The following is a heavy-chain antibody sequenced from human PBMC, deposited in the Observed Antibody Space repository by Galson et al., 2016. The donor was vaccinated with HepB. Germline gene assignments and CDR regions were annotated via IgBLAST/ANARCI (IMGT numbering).Heavy chain of an antibody. J-gene: IGHJ6*02. Sequence: SLRLSCAASGFSISSYSFNWVRQAPGKGLEWVSHIGSGGSTISYADSVKGRFTISRDIAKHSLYLQMHSLRDEDTAVYYCARDGGQQMVRWGGLRKVYYEYPMDGWCQGTTVTVSS. CDR3: ARDGGQQMVRWGGLRKVYYEYPMDG. CDR1: GFSISSYS. CDR2: IGSGGSTI. V-gene: IGHV3-48*02. D-gene: IGHD6-13*01.